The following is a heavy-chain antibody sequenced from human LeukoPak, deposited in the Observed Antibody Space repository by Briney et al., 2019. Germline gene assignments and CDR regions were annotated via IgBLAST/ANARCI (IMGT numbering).Heavy chain of an antibody. V-gene: IGHV4-39*01. CDR3: ASTPQYYYGSGSYSGGFDP. CDR1: GGSISSSSYY. D-gene: IGHD3-10*01. Sequence: SETLSLTCTVSGGSISSSSYYWGWIRQPPGKGLEWIGSIYYSGSTYYNPSLKSRVTISVDTSKNQFSLKLSSVTAADMAVYYCASTPQYYYGSGSYSGGFDPWGQGTLVTVSS. J-gene: IGHJ5*02. CDR2: IYYSGST.